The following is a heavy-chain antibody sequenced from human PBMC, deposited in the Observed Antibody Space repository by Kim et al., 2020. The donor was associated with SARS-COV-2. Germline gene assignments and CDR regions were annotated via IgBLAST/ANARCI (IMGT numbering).Heavy chain of an antibody. CDR2: TYYRSKWYN. V-gene: IGHV6-1*01. Sequence: SQTLSLTCAISGDSVSSNSAAWNWIRQSPSRGLEWLGRTYYRSKWYNDYAVSVKSRITINPDTSKNQFSLQLNSVTPEDTAVYYCAKGGRTGYCSGGSCYLEVEAFDIWGQGTMVTVSS. CDR1: GDSVSSNSAA. CDR3: AKGGRTGYCSGGSCYLEVEAFDI. J-gene: IGHJ3*02. D-gene: IGHD2-15*01.